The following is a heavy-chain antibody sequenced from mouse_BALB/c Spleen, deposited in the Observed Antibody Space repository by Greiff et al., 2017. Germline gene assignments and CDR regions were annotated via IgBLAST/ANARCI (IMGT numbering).Heavy chain of an antibody. Sequence: VQLQQSGAELVRPGTSVKISCKASGYTFTNYWLGWVKQRPGHGLEWIGDIYPGGGYTNYNEKFKGKATLTADTSSSTAYMQLSSLTSEDSAVYFCARQDYDYRYFDYWGQGTTLTVSS. V-gene: IGHV1-63*02. J-gene: IGHJ2*01. D-gene: IGHD2-4*01. CDR3: ARQDYDYRYFDY. CDR2: IYPGGGYT. CDR1: GYTFTNYW.